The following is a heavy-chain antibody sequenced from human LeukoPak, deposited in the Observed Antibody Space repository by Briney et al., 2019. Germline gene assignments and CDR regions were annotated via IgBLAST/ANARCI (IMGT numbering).Heavy chain of an antibody. CDR1: GYTFTSYG. Sequence: ASVKVSCKASGYTFTSYGISWVRQAPGQGLEWMGWTSAYNGNTNYAQKLQGRVTMTTDTSTSTAYMELRSLRSDGTAVYYCARDRRVYDFWSGYYGPDFDYWGQGTLVTVSS. J-gene: IGHJ4*02. CDR3: ARDRRVYDFWSGYYGPDFDY. D-gene: IGHD3-3*01. CDR2: TSAYNGNT. V-gene: IGHV1-18*01.